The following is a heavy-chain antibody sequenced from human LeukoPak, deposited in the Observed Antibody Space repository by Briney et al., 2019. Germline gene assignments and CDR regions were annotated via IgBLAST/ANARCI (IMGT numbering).Heavy chain of an antibody. CDR2: ISNDGSNK. J-gene: IGHJ4*02. CDR3: ARDPVSTALQINSDY. D-gene: IGHD5-18*01. CDR1: GFALSSYA. V-gene: IGHV3-30-3*01. Sequence: QPGGSLRLSCAASGFALSSYAMPWVRQAPGKGLEWVAVISNDGSNKYYADSVKGRFTISRDNSKKTLYLQMNGLRAEDTAVYYCARDPVSTALQINSDYWGQGTLVTVSS.